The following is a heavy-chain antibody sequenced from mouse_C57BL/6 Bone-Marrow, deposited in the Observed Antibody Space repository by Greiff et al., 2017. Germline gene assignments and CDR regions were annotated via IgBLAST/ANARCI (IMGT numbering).Heavy chain of an antibody. Sequence: EVKLMESGGGLVQSGRSLRLSCATSGFTFSDFYMEWVRQAPGKGLEWIAASRNKANDYTTEYSASVKGRFIVSRDTSQSILYLQMNALRAEDTAIYYCARDGGYGNYDAMDYWGQGTSVTVSS. CDR2: SRNKANDYTT. J-gene: IGHJ4*01. CDR1: GFTFSDFY. D-gene: IGHD2-1*01. CDR3: ARDGGYGNYDAMDY. V-gene: IGHV7-1*01.